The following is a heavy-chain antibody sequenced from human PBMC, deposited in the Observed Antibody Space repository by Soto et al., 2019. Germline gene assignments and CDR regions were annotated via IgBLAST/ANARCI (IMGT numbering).Heavy chain of an antibody. Sequence: QVQLVQSGAEVKKPGSSVKVSCKASGGTFSSYAISWVRQAPGQGLEWMGGIIPIFGTANYAQKFQGRVTITADESTSTDYMELSSLRSEDTAVYYCARGSDCSGGSCYSNGVFDYWGQGTLVTVSS. V-gene: IGHV1-69*01. CDR3: ARGSDCSGGSCYSNGVFDY. CDR1: GGTFSSYA. CDR2: IIPIFGTA. J-gene: IGHJ4*02. D-gene: IGHD2-15*01.